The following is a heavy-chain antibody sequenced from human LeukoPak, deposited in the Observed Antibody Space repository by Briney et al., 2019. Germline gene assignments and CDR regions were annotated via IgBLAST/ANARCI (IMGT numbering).Heavy chain of an antibody. D-gene: IGHD3-22*01. CDR1: GFTFSSYW. J-gene: IGHJ4*02. Sequence: GGSLRLSCAASGFTFSSYWMHWVRQAPGKGLVWVAVISYDVGKKYYADSVKGRFTISRDNSKNTLYLQMNSLRAEDTAVYYCAKDDYYDTSGYRDWGQGTLVTVSS. V-gene: IGHV3-30*18. CDR3: AKDDYYDTSGYRD. CDR2: ISYDVGKK.